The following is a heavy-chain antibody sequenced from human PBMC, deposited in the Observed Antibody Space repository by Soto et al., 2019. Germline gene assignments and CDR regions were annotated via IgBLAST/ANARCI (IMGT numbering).Heavy chain of an antibody. CDR3: AQETQAARRVIYYYYYGMDV. V-gene: IGHV3-23*01. Sequence: GGSLRLSCAASGFTFSSYAMSWVRQAPGKGLEWVSAISGSGGSTYYADSVKGRFTISRDNSKNTLYLQMNSLRAEDTAVYYSAQETQAARRVIYYYYYGMDVWGQGTTVTVSS. CDR1: GFTFSSYA. J-gene: IGHJ6*02. D-gene: IGHD3-22*01. CDR2: ISGSGGST.